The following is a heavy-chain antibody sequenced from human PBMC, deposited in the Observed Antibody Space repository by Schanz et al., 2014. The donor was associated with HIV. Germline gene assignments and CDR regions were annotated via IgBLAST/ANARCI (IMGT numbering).Heavy chain of an antibody. CDR2: ISGSGGKT. Sequence: VQLVESGGGVVQPGRSLRLSCAASGFTFSSYAMSWVRQAPGKGLEWVSAISGSGGKTYYADSVKGRFTISRDNSRNTLYLQMNSLRAEDTAVYYCARGTPTEYYYDSSGYLDYWGQGTLVTVSS. V-gene: IGHV3-23*04. J-gene: IGHJ4*02. CDR3: ARGTPTEYYYDSSGYLDY. D-gene: IGHD3-22*01. CDR1: GFTFSSYA.